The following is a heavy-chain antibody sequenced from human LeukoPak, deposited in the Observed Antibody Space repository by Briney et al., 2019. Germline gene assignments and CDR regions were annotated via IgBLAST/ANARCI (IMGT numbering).Heavy chain of an antibody. V-gene: IGHV3-23*01. CDR1: GFTFSSYA. D-gene: IGHD6-6*01. CDR3: AKDPFYSSSPRATFDY. Sequence: GASLRLSCAASGFTFSSYAMSWVRQAPGKGLEWVSAISGSGGSTYYADSVKGRFTISRDNSKNTLYLQMNSLRAEDTAVYYCAKDPFYSSSPRATFDYWGQGTLATVSS. J-gene: IGHJ4*02. CDR2: ISGSGGST.